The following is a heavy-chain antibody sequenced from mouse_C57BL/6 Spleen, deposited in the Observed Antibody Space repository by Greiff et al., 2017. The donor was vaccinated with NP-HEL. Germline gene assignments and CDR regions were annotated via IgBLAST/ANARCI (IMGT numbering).Heavy chain of an antibody. Sequence: EVHLVESGGGLVKPGGSLKLSCAASGFTFSSYAMSWVRQTPEKRLEWVATISDGGSYTYYPDNVKGRFTISRDNAKNNLNLQMSHLKSEDTAMYYCASLITTAPWFAYWGQGTLVTVSA. CDR2: ISDGGSYT. V-gene: IGHV5-4*01. CDR1: GFTFSSYA. CDR3: ASLITTAPWFAY. J-gene: IGHJ3*01. D-gene: IGHD1-1*01.